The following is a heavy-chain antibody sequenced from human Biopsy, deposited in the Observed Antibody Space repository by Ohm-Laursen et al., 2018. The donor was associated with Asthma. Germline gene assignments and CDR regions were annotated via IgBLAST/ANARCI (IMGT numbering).Heavy chain of an antibody. CDR3: DRVVSNGDIYFGIDV. D-gene: IGHD4-11*01. CDR1: RGYTESSDHH. Sequence: PLTLSLTWRVSRGYTESSDHHWAWLRQAPGKGQEWIGFFFWSGNTHYRRSLERRVSICIDTATNEFSMKLWSVTDADTAVYCCDRVVSNGDIYFGIDVWGPGNPVVVS. J-gene: IGHJ6*02. CDR2: FFWSGNT. V-gene: IGHV4-30-4*01.